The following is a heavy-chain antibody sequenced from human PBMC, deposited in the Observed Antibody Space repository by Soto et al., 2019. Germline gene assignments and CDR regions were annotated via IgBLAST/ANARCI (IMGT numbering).Heavy chain of an antibody. V-gene: IGHV1-3*01. J-gene: IGHJ4*02. CDR3: ARVSFETSGYADY. Sequence: QVHLVQSGAEVKKPGASVKVSCKASGCIFSTYTMHWVRQAPGQRLEWMGWINAANGNTKYSQNFQGRVTISRDTSASTAYLELSSLRSEDTAVYYCARVSFETSGYADYWGQGTLVTVSS. CDR1: GCIFSTYT. D-gene: IGHD3-22*01. CDR2: INAANGNT.